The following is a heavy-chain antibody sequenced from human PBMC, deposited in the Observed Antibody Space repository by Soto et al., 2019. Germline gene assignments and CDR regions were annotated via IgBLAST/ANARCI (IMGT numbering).Heavy chain of an antibody. J-gene: IGHJ5*02. CDR1: GGSIRSSNL. CDR3: ARFGGLYYDFWSGYLNWFDP. CDR2: IYHSGST. Sequence: SETKSLTCAVSGGSIRSSNLWSWVRQPPGKGLEWIGEIYHSGSTNYNPSLKSRVTISVDKSKNQFSLKLSSVTAADTAVYYCARFGGLYYDFWSGYLNWFDPWGQGTLVTVSS. V-gene: IGHV4-4*02. D-gene: IGHD3-3*01.